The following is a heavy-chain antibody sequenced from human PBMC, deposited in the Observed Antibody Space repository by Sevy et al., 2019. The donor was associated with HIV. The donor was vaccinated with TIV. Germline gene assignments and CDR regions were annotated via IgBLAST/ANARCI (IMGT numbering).Heavy chain of an antibody. Sequence: GSLRLSCAASGFTFHTYSLIWVRQTPGKGLEWLSFIGTAAGVTYYADSVKGRFTISRDNAKNSLYLQMNSLRDEDTAVYYCARCPGHYSIDYWGQGTLVTVSS. J-gene: IGHJ4*02. CDR1: GFTFHTYS. V-gene: IGHV3-48*02. CDR3: ARCPGHYSIDY. D-gene: IGHD2-21*01. CDR2: IGTAAGVT.